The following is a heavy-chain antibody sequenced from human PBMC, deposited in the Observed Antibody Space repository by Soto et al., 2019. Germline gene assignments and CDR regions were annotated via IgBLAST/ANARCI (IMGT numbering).Heavy chain of an antibody. CDR1: GLIFNNYA. Sequence: EVQLLESGGGLVQPGGSLRLSCAASGLIFNNYAMTWVRQAPGKGLEWVSAISASGDSTYYADSVKGRFTISRDNSKNTLYLQMNSLRAEDTALYYCAKRTTGPTMTYSAMDVWGQGTTVTVSS. CDR2: ISASGDST. CDR3: AKRTTGPTMTYSAMDV. J-gene: IGHJ6*02. V-gene: IGHV3-23*01. D-gene: IGHD1-1*01.